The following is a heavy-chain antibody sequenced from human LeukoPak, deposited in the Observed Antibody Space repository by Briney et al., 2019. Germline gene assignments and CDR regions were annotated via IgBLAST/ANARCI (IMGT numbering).Heavy chain of an antibody. J-gene: IGHJ4*02. D-gene: IGHD3-22*01. CDR3: AREYVESSGYEIDYFDY. CDR2: ITDSSSTI. CDR1: GFTFSHYS. Sequence: GGSLRLSCAASGFTFSHYSMNWVRQAPGRGLEWVSYITDSSSTIYYADSVRGRFTISRDNAGNSLFLQLNSLRAEDTAVYYCAREYVESSGYEIDYFDYWGLGTLVTVSS. V-gene: IGHV3-48*04.